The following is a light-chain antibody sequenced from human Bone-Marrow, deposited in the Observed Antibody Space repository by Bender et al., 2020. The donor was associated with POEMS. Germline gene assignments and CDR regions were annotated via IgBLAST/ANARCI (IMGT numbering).Light chain of an antibody. CDR3: QVWDSSSDHPEV. Sequence: SYVLTQPPSVSVAPGQTARITCGGNDIGSKRVHWYQQKSGQAPVLVVYEDNGRPSGIPERFSGSTSGNTATLTITRVEAGDEAVFYCQVWDSSSDHPEVFGAGTKVTVL. CDR1: DIGSKR. V-gene: IGLV3-21*02. J-gene: IGLJ1*01. CDR2: EDN.